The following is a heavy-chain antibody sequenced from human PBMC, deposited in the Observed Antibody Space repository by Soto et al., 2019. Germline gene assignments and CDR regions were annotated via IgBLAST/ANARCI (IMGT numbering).Heavy chain of an antibody. D-gene: IGHD3-3*01. CDR3: ARVLFGRGNWFDP. CDR1: GGSISSYY. J-gene: IGHJ5*02. V-gene: IGHV4-59*01. Sequence: QVQLQESGPGLVKPSETLSLTCTVSGGSISSYYWSWIRQPPGKGLEWIGYIYYSGSTNYNPSLKSRVTISVDTSTNQFSLKLSSVTAADTAVYYCARVLFGRGNWFDPWGQGTLVTVSS. CDR2: IYYSGST.